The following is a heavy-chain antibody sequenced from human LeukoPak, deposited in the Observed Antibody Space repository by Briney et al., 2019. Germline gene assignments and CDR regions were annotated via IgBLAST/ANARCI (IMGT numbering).Heavy chain of an antibody. Sequence: PGGSLRLSWAASGFTISSYAMSWVRQAPWKGLEWVSALSGSGGSTYYADSVKGRFTISRDNSKNTLYLQMNSLRAEDTAVYYCAKEYSAPRVHWFDPWGQGTLVTVSS. CDR2: LSGSGGST. V-gene: IGHV3-23*01. J-gene: IGHJ5*02. D-gene: IGHD5-18*01. CDR3: AKEYSAPRVHWFDP. CDR1: GFTISSYA.